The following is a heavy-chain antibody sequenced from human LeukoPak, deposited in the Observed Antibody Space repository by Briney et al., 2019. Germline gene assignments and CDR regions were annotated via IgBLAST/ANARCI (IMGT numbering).Heavy chain of an antibody. CDR2: ISYYGSNK. D-gene: IGHD1-26*01. J-gene: IGHJ1*01. Sequence: GGSLRLSCAASGFTFSSYDMHGGRQARGKGVEWVAVISYYGSNKYYADSFKGRFTISRNNSKNPLYLQMNSLIAEDTAVYYCARDGELQTAEYFQHWGQGTLVTVSS. V-gene: IGHV3-30-3*01. CDR1: GFTFSSYD. CDR3: ARDGELQTAEYFQH.